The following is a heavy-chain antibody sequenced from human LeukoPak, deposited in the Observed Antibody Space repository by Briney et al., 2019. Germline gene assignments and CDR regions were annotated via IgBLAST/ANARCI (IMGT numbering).Heavy chain of an antibody. CDR2: ISSSGSTK. V-gene: IGHV3-48*03. CDR3: ARLVDPWGSYRLDY. D-gene: IGHD3-16*02. CDR1: GFTFSSYE. J-gene: IGHJ4*02. Sequence: GGSLRLSCAASGFTFSSYEMNWVRQAPGKGLEWVSYISSSGSTKYYADSVKGRFTISRDNAKNSLYLQMNSLRAEDTAVYYCARLVDPWGSYRLDYWGQGTLVTVPS.